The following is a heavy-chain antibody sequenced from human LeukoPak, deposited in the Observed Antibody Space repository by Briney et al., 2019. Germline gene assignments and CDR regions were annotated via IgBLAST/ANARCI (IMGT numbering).Heavy chain of an antibody. V-gene: IGHV4-59*01. D-gene: IGHD6-13*01. Sequence: SETLSLTCTVSGGSISSYYWSWIRQPAGKGLEWIGYIYYSGSTNYNPSLKSRVTISVDTSKNQFSLKLSSVTAADTAVYYCARTGHSSSWYYFDYWGQGTLVTVSS. CDR2: IYYSGST. CDR3: ARTGHSSSWYYFDY. J-gene: IGHJ4*02. CDR1: GGSISSYY.